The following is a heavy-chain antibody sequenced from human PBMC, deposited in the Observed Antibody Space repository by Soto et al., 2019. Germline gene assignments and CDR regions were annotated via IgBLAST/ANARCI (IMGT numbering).Heavy chain of an antibody. CDR3: SRERYYYGSGDY. CDR1: GFTFSSYW. V-gene: IGHV3-7*01. Sequence: EVQVVESGGGLVQPGGSLRLSCAASGFTFSSYWMSWVRQAPGKGLEWVANIKEDGSEKNYVDSVKGQFTISRDNAKNSLYLQMNSLRAEDTAVYYCSRERYYYGSGDYWDQGTLVTVSS. CDR2: IKEDGSEK. J-gene: IGHJ4*02. D-gene: IGHD3-10*01.